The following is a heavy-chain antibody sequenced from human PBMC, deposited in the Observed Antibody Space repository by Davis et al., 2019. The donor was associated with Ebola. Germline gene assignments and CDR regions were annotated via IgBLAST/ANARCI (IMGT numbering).Heavy chain of an antibody. V-gene: IGHV3-23*01. D-gene: IGHD4-17*01. J-gene: IGHJ4*02. CDR1: GFTFTNYG. CDR2: ISGRSDII. CDR3: AKVQATVTHNLNFDY. Sequence: PGGSLRLSCVASGFTFTNYGMNWVRQAPGKGLEWVSAISGRSDIILYADSVKGRFTISRDNSKNTLYLQMNSLRAEDTAVYYCAKVQATVTHNLNFDYWGQGTLVTVSS.